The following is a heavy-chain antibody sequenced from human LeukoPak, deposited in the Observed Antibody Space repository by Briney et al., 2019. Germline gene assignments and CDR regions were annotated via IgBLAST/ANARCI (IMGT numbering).Heavy chain of an antibody. CDR2: ISYDGSNK. J-gene: IGHJ4*02. Sequence: GRSLRLSCAASGFTFSSYGMHWVRQAPGKGLEWVAVISYDGSNKYYADSVKGRFTISRDNSKNTLYLQMNSLRAEDTAMYYCAKYSGYYSFDYWGQGTLVTVSS. CDR1: GFTFSSYG. V-gene: IGHV3-30*18. D-gene: IGHD3-22*01. CDR3: AKYSGYYSFDY.